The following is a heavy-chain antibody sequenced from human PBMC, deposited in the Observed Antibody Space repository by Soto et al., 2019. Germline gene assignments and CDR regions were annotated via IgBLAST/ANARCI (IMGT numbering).Heavy chain of an antibody. D-gene: IGHD6-19*01. V-gene: IGHV1-69*13. CDR2: IIPIFGTA. CDR1: GGTFSSYA. CDR3: ARGLTVAGTRDYYVDY. Sequence: SVKVSCKASGGTFSSYAISWVRQAPGQGLEWMGGIIPIFGTANYAQKFQGRVTITADESTSTAYMELSSLRSEDTAVYYCARGLTVAGTRDYYVDYWGQGTLVTVSS. J-gene: IGHJ4*02.